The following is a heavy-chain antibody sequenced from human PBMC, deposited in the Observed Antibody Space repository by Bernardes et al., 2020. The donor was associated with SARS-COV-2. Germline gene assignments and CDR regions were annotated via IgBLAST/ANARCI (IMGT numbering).Heavy chain of an antibody. CDR1: GYTFTGYY. Sequence: ASVKVSCKASGYTFTGYYMHWVRQAPGQGLEWMGWINPNSGGTNYAQKFQGRVTMTRDTSISKAYMELSRLRSDDTAVYYCARATLFFAVEGYYYGSGTPTGMDVWGQGTRVTVSS. V-gene: IGHV1-2*02. CDR3: ARATLFFAVEGYYYGSGTPTGMDV. D-gene: IGHD3-10*01. CDR2: INPNSGGT. J-gene: IGHJ6*02.